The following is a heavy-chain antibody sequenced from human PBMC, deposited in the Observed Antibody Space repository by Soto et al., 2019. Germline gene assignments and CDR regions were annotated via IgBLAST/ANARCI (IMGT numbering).Heavy chain of an antibody. D-gene: IGHD3-22*01. CDR1: GFTFSSYA. CDR2: ISGTGGST. J-gene: IGHJ4*02. Sequence: GGSLRLSCAASGFTFSSYALSWVRQTPGKGLEWVSTISGTGGSTYYPDSVKGRFTISRDNSKNTVYLQMNSLRAEDAAVYYCAKEKTSGYYFFDYWGQGTLVTVSS. V-gene: IGHV3-23*01. CDR3: AKEKTSGYYFFDY.